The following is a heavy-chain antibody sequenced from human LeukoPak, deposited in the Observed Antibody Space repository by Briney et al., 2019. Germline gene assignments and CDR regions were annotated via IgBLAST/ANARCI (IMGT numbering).Heavy chain of an antibody. CDR2: INPNSGDT. J-gene: IGHJ4*02. V-gene: IGHV1-2*02. Sequence: GASVKVSCKASGYTFTGYYMHWVRQAPGQGLEWMGWINPNSGDTNYAQKFQGRVTMTRDTSIRTAYLELSGLRSDDTAVYYCATNPYEYYFDYWGQGTLVTVSS. CDR1: GYTFTGYY. CDR3: ATNPYEYYFDY. D-gene: IGHD5-12*01.